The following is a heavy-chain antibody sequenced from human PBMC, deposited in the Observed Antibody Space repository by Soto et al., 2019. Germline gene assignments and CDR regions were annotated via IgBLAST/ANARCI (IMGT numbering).Heavy chain of an antibody. V-gene: IGHV4-39*01. J-gene: IGHJ4*01. Sequence: SETLSLTCIVSGGSISSSSYYWGWIRQPPGKGLEWIGSIYYSGSTYYNPSLKSRVTISVGTSRNQFSLKLSSVTAADTAVYYCPRQPTILTGYSGHFDYWGHGTLVTVSP. CDR3: PRQPTILTGYSGHFDY. CDR1: GGSISSSSYY. D-gene: IGHD3-9*01. CDR2: IYYSGST.